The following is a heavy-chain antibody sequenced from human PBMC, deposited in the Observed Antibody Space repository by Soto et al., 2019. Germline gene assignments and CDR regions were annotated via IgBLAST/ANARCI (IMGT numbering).Heavy chain of an antibody. CDR2: IYYSGST. CDR1: GGSISSSSYY. Sequence: PSETLSLTCPVSGGSISSSSYYWCWIRQPPGKGLEWIGSIYYSGSTYYNPSLKSRVTISVDTSKNQFSLKLSSVTAADTAVYYCARSLCRWFGEFRPPERLAPRAQVTLVPVSS. CDR3: ARSLCRWFGEFRPPERLAP. V-gene: IGHV4-39*01. D-gene: IGHD3-10*01. J-gene: IGHJ5*02.